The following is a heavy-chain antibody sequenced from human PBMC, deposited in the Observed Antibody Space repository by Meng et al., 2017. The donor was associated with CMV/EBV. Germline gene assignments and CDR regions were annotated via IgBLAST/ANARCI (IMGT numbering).Heavy chain of an antibody. Sequence: GGSLRFSCAASGFTFSSYEMNWVRQAPGKGLEWVSYISSSGSTIYYADSVKGRFTISRDNAKNSLYLQMNSPRAEDTAVYYCARGGATALDYWGQGTLVTVSS. CDR2: ISSSGSTI. CDR1: GFTFSSYE. CDR3: ARGGATALDY. V-gene: IGHV3-48*03. J-gene: IGHJ4*02. D-gene: IGHD5-24*01.